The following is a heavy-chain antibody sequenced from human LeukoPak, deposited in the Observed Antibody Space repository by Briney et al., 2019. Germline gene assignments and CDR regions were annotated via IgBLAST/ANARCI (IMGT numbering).Heavy chain of an antibody. CDR1: GFTFSSYE. V-gene: IGHV3-48*03. J-gene: IGHJ6*03. D-gene: IGHD3-10*01. CDR3: ARVLNYYGSGYMDV. CDR2: ISSSGSTI. Sequence: GGSLRLSCAASGFTFSSYEMNWVRQAPGKGLEWVSYISSSGSTIYYADSVKGRFTISRDNAKNSLYLQMNNLRAEDTAVYYCARVLNYYGSGYMDVWGKGTTVTISS.